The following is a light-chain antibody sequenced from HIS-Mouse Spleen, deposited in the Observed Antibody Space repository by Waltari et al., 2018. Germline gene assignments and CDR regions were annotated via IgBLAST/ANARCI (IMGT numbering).Light chain of an antibody. V-gene: IGLV3-1*01. CDR3: QAWDSSIHVV. CDR2: EDS. CDR1: ALPKKY. J-gene: IGLJ2*01. Sequence: SYELTQPPSVSVSPGQTARITCSGDALPKKYAYWYQQKSGQAPVLVIYEDSKRPSGIPERLSGSNAGNTATLTISGTQAMDEADYYCQAWDSSIHVVFGGGTKLTVL.